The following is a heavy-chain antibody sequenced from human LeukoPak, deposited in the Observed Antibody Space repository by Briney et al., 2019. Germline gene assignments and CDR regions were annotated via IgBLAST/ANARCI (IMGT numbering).Heavy chain of an antibody. V-gene: IGHV3-30*02. D-gene: IGHD2-15*01. J-gene: IGHJ6*03. Sequence: GGSLRLSCAASGFSFSGYGVHWVRQAPGKGLEWVAFIRYDGSNEYYADSVKGRFTISRDKSKNTLSLQMNGLRVEDTAVYYCAKVMPPGRIRFYSYYMDVWGKGTTVSVS. CDR3: AKVMPPGRIRFYSYYMDV. CDR2: IRYDGSNE. CDR1: GFSFSGYG.